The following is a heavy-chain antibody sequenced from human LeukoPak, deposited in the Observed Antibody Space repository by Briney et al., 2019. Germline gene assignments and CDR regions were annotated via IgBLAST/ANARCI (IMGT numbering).Heavy chain of an antibody. CDR1: GFTFNVYG. CDR2: ISLDGGTN. V-gene: IGHV3-30*19. Sequence: GGSLRLSCAASGFTFNVYGMHWVRQAPGKGLEWVAFISLDGGTNYYADSVKGRFTISRDNSKNTVSLEMNSLRAEDTAVYYCARYDSSGPEWYFDLWGRGTLVTVSS. CDR3: ARYDSSGPEWYFDL. D-gene: IGHD3-22*01. J-gene: IGHJ2*01.